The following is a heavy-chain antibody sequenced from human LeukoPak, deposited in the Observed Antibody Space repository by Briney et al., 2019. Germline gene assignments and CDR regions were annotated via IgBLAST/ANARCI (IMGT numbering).Heavy chain of an antibody. CDR1: GFSFSSTW. J-gene: IGHJ6*03. V-gene: IGHV3-74*01. CDR2: INSDGDTI. Sequence: PGGSLRLSCDVSGFSFSSTWMYWVRQVPEKGLVWVSRINSDGDTINYADSVRGRFTVSRDNAKKTLYLQMNSLRVEDTAVYYCARGQSYMDVWGKGTTVTVFS. CDR3: ARGQSYMDV.